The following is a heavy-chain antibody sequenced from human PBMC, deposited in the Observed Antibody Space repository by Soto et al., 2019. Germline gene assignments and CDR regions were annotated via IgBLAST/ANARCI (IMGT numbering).Heavy chain of an antibody. V-gene: IGHV4-59*08. D-gene: IGHD1-26*01. CDR2: IFYSGTT. CDR1: GGSISSYY. Sequence: SETLSLTCTVSGGSISSYYWSWIRQPPGKGLEWIGYIFYSGTTNYNPSLKSRLTMSLDTSKSQFSLNLSSVTAADSAVYYCARAGGGSNDYWGQGILVTVSS. CDR3: ARAGGGSNDY. J-gene: IGHJ4*02.